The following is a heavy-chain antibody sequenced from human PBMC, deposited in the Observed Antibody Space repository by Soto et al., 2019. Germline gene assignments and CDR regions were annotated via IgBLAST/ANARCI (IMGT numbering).Heavy chain of an antibody. V-gene: IGHV4-59*08. D-gene: IGHD1-26*01. CDR2: IFYSGTT. CDR1: GGSISSYY. Sequence: SETLSLTCTVSGGSISSYYWSWIRQPPGKGLEWIGYIFYSGTTNYNPSLKSRLTMSLDTSKSQFSLNLSSVTAADSAVYYCARAGGGSNDYWGQGILVTVSS. CDR3: ARAGGGSNDY. J-gene: IGHJ4*02.